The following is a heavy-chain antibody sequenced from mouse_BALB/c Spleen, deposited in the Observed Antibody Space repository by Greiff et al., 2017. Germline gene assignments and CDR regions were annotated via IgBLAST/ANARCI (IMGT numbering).Heavy chain of an antibody. D-gene: IGHD1-1*01. CDR2: IWGDGST. CDR1: GFSLTGYG. J-gene: IGHJ1*01. Sequence: QVQLQQSGPGLVAPSQSLSITCTVSGFSLTGYGVNWVRQPPGKGLEWLGMIWGDGSTDYNSALKSRLSISKDNSKSQVFLKMNSLQTDDTARYYCARGSPSYYYGSSYWYFDVWGAGTTVTVSS. V-gene: IGHV2-6-7*01. CDR3: ARGSPSYYYGSSYWYFDV.